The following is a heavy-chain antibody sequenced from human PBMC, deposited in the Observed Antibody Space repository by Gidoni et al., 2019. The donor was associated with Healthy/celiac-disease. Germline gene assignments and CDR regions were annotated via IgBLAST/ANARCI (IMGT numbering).Heavy chain of an antibody. J-gene: IGHJ4*02. V-gene: IGHV4-34*01. CDR1: GGSFSGYY. Sequence: QVQLQQWGAGLLKPSETLSLTCAVYGGSFSGYYWSWIRQPPGKGLEWIGEINHSGSTNYNPSLKSRVTISVDTSKTQFSLKLSSVTAADTAVYYCARGRDIVVVVAATPLDYWGQGTLVTVSS. CDR2: INHSGST. D-gene: IGHD2-15*01. CDR3: ARGRDIVVVVAATPLDY.